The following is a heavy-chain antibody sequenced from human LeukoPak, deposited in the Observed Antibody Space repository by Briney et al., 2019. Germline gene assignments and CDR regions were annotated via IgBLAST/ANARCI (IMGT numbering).Heavy chain of an antibody. CDR3: ARGAHVLDI. D-gene: IGHD1-26*01. CDR1: GFTLNSYW. Sequence: GGSLRLSCAASGFTLNSYWMHWVRRAPGKGLVWVSRINSDESSTTYVDSVKGRFTISRDNAKNTLYLQMDSLRVEDTAVYFCARGAHVLDIWGQGTMVTVSS. J-gene: IGHJ3*02. CDR2: INSDESST. V-gene: IGHV3-74*01.